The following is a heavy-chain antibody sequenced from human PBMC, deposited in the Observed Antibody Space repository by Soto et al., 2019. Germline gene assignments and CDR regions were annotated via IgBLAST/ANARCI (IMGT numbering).Heavy chain of an antibody. V-gene: IGHV4-34*01. CDR3: ARSRQGSYRLRYFDY. Sequence: PSETLSLTCAVYGGSFSGYYWSWILQPPWKGLEWIGEINHSGSTNYNPSLKSRVTISVDTSKNQFSLKLSSVTAADTAVYYCARSRQGSYRLRYFDYWGQGTLVTVAS. CDR2: INHSGST. J-gene: IGHJ4*02. D-gene: IGHD3-16*02. CDR1: GGSFSGYY.